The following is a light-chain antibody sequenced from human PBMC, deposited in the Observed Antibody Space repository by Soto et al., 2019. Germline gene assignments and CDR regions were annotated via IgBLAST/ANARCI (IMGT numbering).Light chain of an antibody. Sequence: QSDLTQPRSVSGSPGQSFSISCPGTSIDVGGYNYVSWYQQHPGKAPKLMIYDVSKRPSGVPDRFSGSKSGNTASLTISGLQAEDEADYYCCSYAGSQSLYVFGTGTKVTVL. J-gene: IGLJ1*01. CDR2: DVS. V-gene: IGLV2-11*01. CDR3: CSYAGSQSLYV. CDR1: SIDVGGYNY.